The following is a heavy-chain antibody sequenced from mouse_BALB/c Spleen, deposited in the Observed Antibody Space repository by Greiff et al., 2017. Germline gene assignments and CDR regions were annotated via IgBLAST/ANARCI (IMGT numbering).Heavy chain of an antibody. J-gene: IGHJ4*01. CDR1: GYTFTSYW. CDR2: INPSTGYT. CDR3: ARGGRPGAMDY. V-gene: IGHV1-7*01. Sequence: VQLQQSGAELVKPGASVKMSCKASGYTFTSYWMYWVNQRPGQGLEWIGYINPSTGYTEYNQKLKDKATLTADKSSSTVYMQMSSLTSEDSADYYCARGGRPGAMDYWGQGTTVTVSS.